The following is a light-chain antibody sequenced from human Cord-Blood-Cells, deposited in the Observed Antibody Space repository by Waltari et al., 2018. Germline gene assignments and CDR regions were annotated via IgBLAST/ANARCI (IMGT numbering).Light chain of an antibody. J-gene: IGKJ2*01. CDR2: GAS. CDR3: QQYNNWPPKYT. V-gene: IGKV3-15*01. Sequence: ELVMTQSPATLSVSPGERANLSCRASQSVSSNLAWYQQKPGQAPRLLIYGASTRATGSPARFSVSGSGTEFTLTISSLQSEDFAVYYCQQYNNWPPKYTFGQGTKLEIK. CDR1: QSVSSN.